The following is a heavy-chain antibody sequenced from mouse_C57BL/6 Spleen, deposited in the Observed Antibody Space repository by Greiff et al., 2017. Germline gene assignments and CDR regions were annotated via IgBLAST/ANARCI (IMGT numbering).Heavy chain of an antibody. CDR3: FQLGPYYAMDD. J-gene: IGHJ4*01. CDR1: GFNIKDDY. CDR2: IDPENGDT. V-gene: IGHV14-4*01. Sequence: EVQLQQSGAELVRPGASVKLSCTASGFNIKDDYMHWVKQRPEQGLEWIGWIDPENGDTEYASKFQGKATITADTSSNTAYLQLSSLTSEDTAVYYCFQLGPYYAMDDWGQGTSVTVSS. D-gene: IGHD4-1*02.